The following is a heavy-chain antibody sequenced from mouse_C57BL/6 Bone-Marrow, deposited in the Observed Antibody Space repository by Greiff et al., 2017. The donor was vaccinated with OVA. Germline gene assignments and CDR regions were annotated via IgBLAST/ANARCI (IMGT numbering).Heavy chain of an antibody. Sequence: EVMLVESGGGLVKPGGSLKLSCAASGFTFSDYGMHWVRQAPEKGLEWVAYISSGSSTIYYADTVKGRFTISRDNAKNTLFLQMTSLRSENTPMYYCARNWAFDNWGQGTTPTVSS. J-gene: IGHJ2*01. CDR2: ISSGSSTI. CDR3: ARNWAFDN. V-gene: IGHV5-17*01. CDR1: GFTFSDYG. D-gene: IGHD4-1*01.